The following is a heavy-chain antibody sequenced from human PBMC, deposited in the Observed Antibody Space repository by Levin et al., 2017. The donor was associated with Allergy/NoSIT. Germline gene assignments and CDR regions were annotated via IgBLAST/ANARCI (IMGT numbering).Heavy chain of an antibody. CDR2: ISSSGNTI. D-gene: IGHD1-26*01. V-gene: IGHV3-48*01. J-gene: IGHJ4*01. CDR1: GFTFSYSS. Sequence: GESLKISCATSGFTFSYSSMNWVRQAPGKGLEWVAYISSSGNTIHYADSLKGRFTISRDNAKNSLYLQMDSLRAEDTALYYCVKDGYSGDYYSDWGHGTLVTVSS. CDR3: VKDGYSGDYYSD.